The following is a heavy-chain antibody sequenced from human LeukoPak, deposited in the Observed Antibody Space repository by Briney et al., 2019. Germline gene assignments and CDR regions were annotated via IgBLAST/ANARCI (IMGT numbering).Heavy chain of an antibody. V-gene: IGHV3-48*01. CDR1: GFTFSDYS. CDR3: ARDHAYAFDI. Sequence: GGSLRLSCVASGFTFSDYSLNWVRQAPGKGLEWISYIGSAIYYADSVKGRFTISRDNAKNSLFLQMNSLRAEDTAVYYCARDHAYAFDIWGQGTLVTVSS. J-gene: IGHJ3*02. CDR2: IGSAI. D-gene: IGHD2-2*01.